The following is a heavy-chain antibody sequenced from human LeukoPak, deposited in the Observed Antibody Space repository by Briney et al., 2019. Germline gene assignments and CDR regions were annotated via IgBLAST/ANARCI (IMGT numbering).Heavy chain of an antibody. CDR1: GFTFSSYS. D-gene: IGHD3-16*01. CDR2: ISSSSSYI. Sequence: PGGSLRLSCAASGFTFSSYSMNWVRQAPGKGLEWVSSISSSSSYIYYADPVKGRFTISRDNAKNSLYLQMNSLRAEDTAVYYCAIQPGGKNYWGQGTLVTVSS. CDR3: AIQPGGKNY. V-gene: IGHV3-21*01. J-gene: IGHJ4*02.